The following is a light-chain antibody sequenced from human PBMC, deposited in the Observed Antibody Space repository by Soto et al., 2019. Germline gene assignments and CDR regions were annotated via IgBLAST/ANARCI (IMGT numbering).Light chain of an antibody. Sequence: IQMTQSPSTLSASVGDRVTITCRASQSVSRWLAWFQQKPGQAPKLLIHEASTLESGVPSRFSGRGSGTDFTLTITSLRPEDSATYYCPQYHMYSFTFGGGTRVEIK. CDR3: PQYHMYSFT. V-gene: IGKV1-5*03. CDR2: EAS. J-gene: IGKJ4*01. CDR1: QSVSRW.